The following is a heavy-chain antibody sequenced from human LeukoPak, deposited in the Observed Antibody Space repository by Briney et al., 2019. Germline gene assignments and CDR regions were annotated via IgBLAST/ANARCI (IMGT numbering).Heavy chain of an antibody. CDR1: GYTFTGYY. Sequence: GASVTVSCKASGYTFTGYYMHWVRQAPGQGLEWMGWVNPNSGGTNYAQKFQGWVTMTRDTSISTAYMELSRLRSDDTAVYYCARGTIVVVPAASPVYYGMDVWGQGTTVTVSS. V-gene: IGHV1-2*04. CDR2: VNPNSGGT. CDR3: ARGTIVVVPAASPVYYGMDV. D-gene: IGHD2-2*01. J-gene: IGHJ6*02.